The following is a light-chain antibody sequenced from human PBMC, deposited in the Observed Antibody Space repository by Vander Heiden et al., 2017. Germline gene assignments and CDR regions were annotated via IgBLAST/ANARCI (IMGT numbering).Light chain of an antibody. J-gene: IGKJ1*01. CDR3: QHYHSALT. CDR1: QNLLQSSNSKDY. CDR2: WAS. Sequence: IVQTQSPDSLAVYLGDRATINCKSGQNLLQSSNSKDYLAWYQQNPGQPPKKLFYWASTRESGVPDRFTGSSSGTDFTLSITILQAEDAAVYYCQHYHSALTFGQGTQLEIK. V-gene: IGKV4-1*01.